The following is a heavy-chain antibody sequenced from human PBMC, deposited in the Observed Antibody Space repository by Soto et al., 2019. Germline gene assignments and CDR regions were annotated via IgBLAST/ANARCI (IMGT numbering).Heavy chain of an antibody. Sequence: PGGSLRLSCAASGFTFSSYTMHWVRQTPGKGLERVAVISHDGSDKFYADSVKGRFTISRDNSKNTMYLQMNSLRGEDTAVYYCTRDRIPAGGPYWFDPWGQGTMVTVSS. CDR1: GFTFSSYT. J-gene: IGHJ5*02. CDR2: ISHDGSDK. D-gene: IGHD6-13*01. V-gene: IGHV3-30*04. CDR3: TRDRIPAGGPYWFDP.